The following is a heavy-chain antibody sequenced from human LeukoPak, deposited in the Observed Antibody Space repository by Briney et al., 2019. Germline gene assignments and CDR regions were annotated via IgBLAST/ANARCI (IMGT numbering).Heavy chain of an antibody. D-gene: IGHD3-9*01. CDR1: GGTFSSYA. CDR3: ARGRVLRYFDWLSP. Sequence: GASVKVSCKASGGTFSSYANSWVRQAPGQGLEWMGGIIPIFGTANYAQKFQGRVTITTDESTSTAYMELSSLRSEDTAVYYCARGRVLRYFDWLSPWGQGTLVTVSS. CDR2: IIPIFGTA. J-gene: IGHJ5*02. V-gene: IGHV1-69*05.